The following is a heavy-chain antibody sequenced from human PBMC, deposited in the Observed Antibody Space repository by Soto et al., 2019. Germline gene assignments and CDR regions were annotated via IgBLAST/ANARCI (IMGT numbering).Heavy chain of an antibody. CDR3: AKGERFGSSWSNYFDY. CDR1: CFPFTNYA. Sequence: GGSLRLPCPASCFPFTNYAMSCVRPPPRNGLEWVSAISGSGGRTYSADSVRGRLTISRDNSRSTLYLQMNSLRAEDTAVYYCAKGERFGSSWSNYFDYWGQGTLVTVSS. V-gene: IGHV3-23*01. CDR2: ISGSGGRT. J-gene: IGHJ4*02. D-gene: IGHD6-13*01.